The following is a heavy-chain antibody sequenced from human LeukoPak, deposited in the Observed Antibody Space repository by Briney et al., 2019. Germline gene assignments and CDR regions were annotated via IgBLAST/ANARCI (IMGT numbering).Heavy chain of an antibody. V-gene: IGHV3-23*01. CDR3: AKGRGIRGVIMGRFYYFDY. CDR1: GFTFSSYA. J-gene: IGHJ4*02. D-gene: IGHD3-10*01. CDR2: ISGSGGST. Sequence: GGSLRLSCAASGFTFSSYAMSWVRQAPGKGLEWVSAISGSGGSTYYADSVKGRFTISRDNSKNTLYLQMNSLRAEDTAVYYCAKGRGIRGVIMGRFYYFDYWGQGTLVTVSS.